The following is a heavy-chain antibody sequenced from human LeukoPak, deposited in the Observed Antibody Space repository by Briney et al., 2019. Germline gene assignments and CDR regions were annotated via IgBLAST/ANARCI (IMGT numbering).Heavy chain of an antibody. CDR1: GCTFTSYY. CDR3: ATDSRDTVTFDY. V-gene: IGHV1-46*01. J-gene: IGHJ4*02. D-gene: IGHD4-17*01. CDR2: INPSGGST. Sequence: ASVKVSCKASGCTFTSYYMHWVRQAPGQGLEWMGIINPSGGSTSYAQKFQGRVTMTRDMSTSTVYMELSSLRSEDTAVYYCATDSRDTVTFDYWGQGTLVTVSS.